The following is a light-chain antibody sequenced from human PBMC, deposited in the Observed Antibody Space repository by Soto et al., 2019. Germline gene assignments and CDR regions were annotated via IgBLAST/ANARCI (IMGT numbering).Light chain of an antibody. J-gene: IGKJ2*01. Sequence: EIVMTQSPATLSVSPGERATLSCRASQSVSSNLAWYQQKPGQAPRLLIYGASTRATGIPARFSGSGSGTEFTLTISTLQSEDFAVYHCQQYHNWPPYTFGQGTKLEIK. CDR3: QQYHNWPPYT. V-gene: IGKV3-15*01. CDR2: GAS. CDR1: QSVSSN.